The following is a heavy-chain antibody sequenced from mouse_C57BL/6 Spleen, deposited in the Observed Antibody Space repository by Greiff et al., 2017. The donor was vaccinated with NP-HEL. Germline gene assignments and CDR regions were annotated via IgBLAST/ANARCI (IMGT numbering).Heavy chain of an antibody. J-gene: IGHJ3*01. CDR1: GFTFSSYA. Sequence: EVMLVESGGGLVKPGGSLKLSCAASGFTFSSYAMSWVRQTPEKRLEWVATISDGGSYTYYPDNVKGRFTISRDNAKNNLYLQMSHLKSEDTAMYYCARDEGLRRGAIGDYWGQGTLVTVSA. V-gene: IGHV5-4*01. CDR2: ISDGGSYT. D-gene: IGHD2-4*01. CDR3: ARDEGLRRGAIGDY.